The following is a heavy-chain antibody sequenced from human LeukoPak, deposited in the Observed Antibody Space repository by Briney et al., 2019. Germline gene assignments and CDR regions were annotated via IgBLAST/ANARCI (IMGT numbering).Heavy chain of an antibody. J-gene: IGHJ4*02. D-gene: IGHD1-26*01. CDR2: ISGSGGST. CDR1: GFTFSSYA. Sequence: GGSLRLSCAASGFTFSSYAMNWVRQAPGKGLEWVSTISGSGGSTYYADSVKGRFTISRDNSKNTLYLQMNSLRAEDTAVYYCAKGGGRVYFDYWGQGTLVTVSS. V-gene: IGHV3-23*01. CDR3: AKGGGRVYFDY.